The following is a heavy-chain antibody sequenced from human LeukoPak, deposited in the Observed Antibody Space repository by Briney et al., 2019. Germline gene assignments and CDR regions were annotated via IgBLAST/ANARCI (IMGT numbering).Heavy chain of an antibody. CDR3: ASPQPYNWNYEDYYYGMDV. CDR2: ISAYNGNT. V-gene: IGHV1-18*01. Sequence: GASVKVSCKASDYTFTSYGISWVRQAPGQGLEWMGWISAYNGNTNYAQKLQGRVTMTTDTSTSTAYMELRSLRSDDTAVYYCASPQPYNWNYEDYYYGMDVWGQGTTVTVSS. CDR1: DYTFTSYG. D-gene: IGHD1-7*01. J-gene: IGHJ6*02.